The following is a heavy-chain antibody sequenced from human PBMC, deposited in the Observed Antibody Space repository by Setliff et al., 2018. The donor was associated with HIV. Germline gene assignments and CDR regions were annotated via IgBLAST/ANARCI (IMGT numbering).Heavy chain of an antibody. J-gene: IGHJ4*02. CDR3: ARYDYGDFDY. CDR2: ITPSGST. D-gene: IGHD4-17*01. CDR1: GGSISSSGYY. V-gene: IGHV4-39*07. Sequence: PSETLSITCTVSGGSISSSGYYWGWIRQPPGRGLEWIGGITPSGSTNYNPSVKSRVTISLDTSKNQFSLKLTSVTAADTAVYYCARYDYGDFDYWGQGTPVTVSS.